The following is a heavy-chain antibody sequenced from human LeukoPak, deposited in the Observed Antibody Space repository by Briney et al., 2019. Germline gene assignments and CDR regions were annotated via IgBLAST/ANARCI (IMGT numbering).Heavy chain of an antibody. CDR1: GFTITNHG. D-gene: IGHD6-19*01. Sequence: GGSLRLSCAASGFTITNHGIHWVRQVPGKGLEWVTVISYDGSKKYYAEFVKGRFTISRDTSKNAVYLQMDSLRPEDTALYYCARDRPWLGIINSDSDIWGLGTMVTVSS. V-gene: IGHV3-30*03. CDR3: ARDRPWLGIINSDSDI. CDR2: ISYDGSKK. J-gene: IGHJ3*02.